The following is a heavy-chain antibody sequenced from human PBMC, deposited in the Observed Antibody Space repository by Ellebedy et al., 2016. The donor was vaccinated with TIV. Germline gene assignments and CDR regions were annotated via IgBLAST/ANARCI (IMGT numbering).Heavy chain of an antibody. V-gene: IGHV3-72*01. CDR1: GFAFSSRW. Sequence: GESLKISCVASGFAFSSRWIHWVRQAPGKGLEWVGSARSKVARYSTDHAASVKGRFTISRDDSKNSIYLQMNSLKTDDTAVYYCVRVGRWLQYFDYWGQGILVTVSS. CDR2: ARSKVARYST. CDR3: VRVGRWLQYFDY. J-gene: IGHJ4*02. D-gene: IGHD5-24*01.